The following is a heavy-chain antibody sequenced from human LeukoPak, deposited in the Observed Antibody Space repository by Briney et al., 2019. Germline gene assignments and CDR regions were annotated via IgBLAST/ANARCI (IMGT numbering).Heavy chain of an antibody. CDR3: ARGPYGILTGYHDY. Sequence: SETLSLTCAVYGGSFSGYYWSWIRQPPGKGLEWIGEINHSGSTNYNPSLKSRVTISVDTSKNQFSLKLSSVTAADTAVYYCARGPYGILTGYHDYWGQGTLVTVSS. CDR2: INHSGST. J-gene: IGHJ4*02. V-gene: IGHV4-34*01. D-gene: IGHD3-9*01. CDR1: GGSFSGYY.